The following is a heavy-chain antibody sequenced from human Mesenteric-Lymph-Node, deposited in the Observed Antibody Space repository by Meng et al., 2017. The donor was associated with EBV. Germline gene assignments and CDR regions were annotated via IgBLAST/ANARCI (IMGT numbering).Heavy chain of an antibody. CDR2: IYWDDDK. Sequence: QITLKDSGPTLVKPTXTLTLTCTFSGFSLSTSGVGVGWIRQPPGKALEWLALIYWDDDKRYSPSLKSRLTITKDTSKNQVVLTMTKMDPVDTATYFCAHTYCSGGSCYTPFDYWGQGTLVTVSS. CDR3: AHTYCSGGSCYTPFDY. V-gene: IGHV2-5*02. CDR1: GFSLSTSGVG. J-gene: IGHJ4*02. D-gene: IGHD2-15*01.